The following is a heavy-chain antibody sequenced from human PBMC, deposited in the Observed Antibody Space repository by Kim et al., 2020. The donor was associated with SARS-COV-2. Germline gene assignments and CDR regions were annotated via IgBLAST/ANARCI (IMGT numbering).Heavy chain of an antibody. CDR2: ISGSGGST. D-gene: IGHD6-19*01. CDR3: AKVYSSGRYVFYFDY. V-gene: IGHV3-23*01. Sequence: GGSLRLSCAASGFTFSSYAMSWVRQAPGKGLEWVSAISGSGGSTYYADSVKGRFTISRDNSKNTLYLQMNSLRAEDTAVYYCAKVYSSGRYVFYFDYWGQGTLVTVSS. CDR1: GFTFSSYA. J-gene: IGHJ4*02.